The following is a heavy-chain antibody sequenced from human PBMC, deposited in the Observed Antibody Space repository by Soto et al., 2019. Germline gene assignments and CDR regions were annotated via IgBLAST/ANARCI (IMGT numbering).Heavy chain of an antibody. V-gene: IGHV1-18*01. CDR1: GYTFTSYG. Sequence: QVQLVQSGAEVKKPGASVKVSCKASGYTFTSYGISWVRQAPGQGLEWMGWISAYNGNTNYAKKLQGRVTMTTDTSTSTAYMELRSLRSDDTAVYYCARDPARITMVRGVTFFDYWGQGTLVTVSS. J-gene: IGHJ4*02. CDR3: ARDPARITMVRGVTFFDY. D-gene: IGHD3-10*01. CDR2: ISAYNGNT.